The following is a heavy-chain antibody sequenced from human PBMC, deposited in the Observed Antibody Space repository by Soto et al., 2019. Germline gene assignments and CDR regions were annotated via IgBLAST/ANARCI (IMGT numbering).Heavy chain of an antibody. V-gene: IGHV3-48*02. CDR3: ARDPGSSSWYGQFDDY. D-gene: IGHD6-13*01. Sequence: PGGSLRLSCAASGFTFSSYSMNWVRQAPGKGLEWVSYISSSSSTIYYADSVKGRFTISRDNAKNSLYLQMNSLRDEDTAVYYCARDPGSSSWYGQFDDYWGQGXLVTVSS. CDR2: ISSSSSTI. CDR1: GFTFSSYS. J-gene: IGHJ4*02.